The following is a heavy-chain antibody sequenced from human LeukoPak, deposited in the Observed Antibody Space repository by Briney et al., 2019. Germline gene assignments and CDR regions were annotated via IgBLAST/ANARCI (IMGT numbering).Heavy chain of an antibody. CDR2: IYSGGST. CDR1: GFTVSSNY. D-gene: IGHD3-10*01. V-gene: IGHV3-53*01. Sequence: GGSLRLSCAASGFTVSSNYMSWVRQVPGKGLEWVSVIYSGGSTYYADSVKGRFTISRDNSKNTLYLQMDSLRAEDTAVYYCAAAHGSATRFDYWGQGTLVTVSS. J-gene: IGHJ4*02. CDR3: AAAHGSATRFDY.